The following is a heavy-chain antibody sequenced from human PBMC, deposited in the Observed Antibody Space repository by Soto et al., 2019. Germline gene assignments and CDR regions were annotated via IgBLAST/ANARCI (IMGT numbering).Heavy chain of an antibody. Sequence: LTCAVSGGSISSCGYSWSWIRQPPGKGLEWIGYIYHSGSTYYNPSLKSRVTISVDRSKDQFSLKLSSVTAADTAVYYCASRATVTTEDYWGQGTLVTVSS. V-gene: IGHV4-30-2*01. CDR1: GGSISSCGYS. CDR2: IYHSGST. CDR3: ASRATVTTEDY. J-gene: IGHJ4*02. D-gene: IGHD4-17*01.